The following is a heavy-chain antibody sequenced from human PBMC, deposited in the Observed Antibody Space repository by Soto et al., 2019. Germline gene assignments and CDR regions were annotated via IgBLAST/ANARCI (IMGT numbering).Heavy chain of an antibody. CDR1: GFTFSSYG. J-gene: IGHJ4*02. V-gene: IGHV3-23*01. Sequence: EVQLLESGGGLVQPGGSLRLSCAAFGFTFSSYGMTWVRQAPGKGLVWVSFSSATGAGTYYADSVKGRFTISRDNSKNTLYLQMTSLRADDTAVYYCAKDRRAGGNYGFYSDFWGQGALVIVSS. CDR3: AKDRRAGGNYGFYSDF. D-gene: IGHD1-7*01. CDR2: SSATGAGT.